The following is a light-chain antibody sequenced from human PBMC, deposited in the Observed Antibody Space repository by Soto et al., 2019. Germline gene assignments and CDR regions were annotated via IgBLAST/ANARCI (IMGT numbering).Light chain of an antibody. CDR3: QQYNSYSIT. V-gene: IGKV1-5*01. CDR2: DAS. Sequence: DIQMTQSPSTLSASVGDRVTITCRASQSISSWLAWYQQKPVKAPKLLIYDASSLESGVPSRFSGSGSGTEFTLTISSLQTDDFATYYCQQYNSYSITFGGGTKVEIK. CDR1: QSISSW. J-gene: IGKJ4*01.